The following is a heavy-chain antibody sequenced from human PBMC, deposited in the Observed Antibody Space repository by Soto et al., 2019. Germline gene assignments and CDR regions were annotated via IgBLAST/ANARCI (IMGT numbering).Heavy chain of an antibody. J-gene: IGHJ6*02. D-gene: IGHD3-3*01. Sequence: GGSLRLSCSASGFTFSTYAMHWVRQAPGKGLEHVSTIGSHGGSTYYADSVKGRFTISRDNSKNTLYLQMNSLRAENTAVYYCATDPGVWSGYYYYYYYGMDVWGQGTTVTVSS. CDR2: IGSHGGST. CDR3: ATDPGVWSGYYYYYYYGMDV. V-gene: IGHV3-64*04. CDR1: GFTFSTYA.